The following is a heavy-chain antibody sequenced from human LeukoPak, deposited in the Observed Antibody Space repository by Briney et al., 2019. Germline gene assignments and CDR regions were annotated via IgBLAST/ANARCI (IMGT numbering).Heavy chain of an antibody. CDR3: AIEEADYYYYGMDV. Sequence: GGSLRLSCAASGFTFSSYGMHWVRQAPGKGLEWVAVIWYDGSNKYYADSVKGRFTISGDNSTNTLYLQMNSLRAEDTAVYYCAIEEADYYYYGMDVWGQGTTVTVSS. CDR2: IWYDGSNK. V-gene: IGHV3-33*01. CDR1: GFTFSSYG. J-gene: IGHJ6*02.